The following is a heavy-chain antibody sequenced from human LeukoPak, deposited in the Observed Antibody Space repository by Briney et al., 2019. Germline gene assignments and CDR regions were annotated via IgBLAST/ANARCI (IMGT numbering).Heavy chain of an antibody. CDR1: GFIFSDHY. V-gene: IGHV3-72*01. CDR2: ARNKADNYTT. J-gene: IGHJ3*02. CDR3: ARGYYYDI. Sequence: PGGSLRLSCAASGFIFSDHYMAWVRQAPGKGLEWVGRARNKADNYTTEYAASVKGRFTISGDDSKNSLYLQMNSLKTEDTAIYYCARGYYYDIWGQGTMVTVSS. D-gene: IGHD3-22*01.